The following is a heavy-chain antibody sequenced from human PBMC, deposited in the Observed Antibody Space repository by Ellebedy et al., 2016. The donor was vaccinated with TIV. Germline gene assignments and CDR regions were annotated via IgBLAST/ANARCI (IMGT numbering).Heavy chain of an antibody. D-gene: IGHD6-13*01. CDR3: AKGGYSSSWSSSYYYGMDV. CDR1: GFTFSSYA. V-gene: IGHV3-23*01. J-gene: IGHJ6*02. CDR2: ISGSGVST. Sequence: GGSLRLSCAASGFTFSSYAMSWVRQAPGKGLEWVSGISGSGVSTYYADSVKGRFTISRDNSKNTLYLQMNSLRAEDTAVYYCAKGGYSSSWSSSYYYGMDVWGQGTTVTVSS.